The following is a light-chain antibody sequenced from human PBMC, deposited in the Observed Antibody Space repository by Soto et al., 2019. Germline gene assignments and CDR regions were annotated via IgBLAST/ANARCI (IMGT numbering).Light chain of an antibody. CDR2: DVS. CDR1: SSDVGGYNY. V-gene: IGLV2-14*01. Sequence: QSVLTQPASVSGSPGQSITISCTGTSSDVGGYNYVSWYQQHPGKAPKLMIYDVSNRPSGVSNRFSGSKSGNTASLTISGLQAEEEADYYCSSYTSSSTLEVFGGGTKLTVL. J-gene: IGLJ2*01. CDR3: SSYTSSSTLEV.